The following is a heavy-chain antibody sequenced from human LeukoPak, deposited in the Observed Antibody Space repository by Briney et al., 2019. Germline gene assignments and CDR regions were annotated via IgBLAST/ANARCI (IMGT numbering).Heavy chain of an antibody. Sequence: PGRSLRLSCAASGFTFSSYAMHWVRQAPGKGLEWVAVISYDGSNKYYADSVKGRFTISRDNSKNTLYLQMNSLRAEDTAVYYCARDTSRGAERYFDYWGQGTLVTVPS. CDR2: ISYDGSNK. D-gene: IGHD3-16*01. CDR3: ARDTSRGAERYFDY. CDR1: GFTFSSYA. J-gene: IGHJ4*02. V-gene: IGHV3-30-3*01.